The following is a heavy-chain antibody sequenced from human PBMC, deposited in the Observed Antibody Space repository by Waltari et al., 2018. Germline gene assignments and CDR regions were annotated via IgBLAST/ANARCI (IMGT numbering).Heavy chain of an antibody. CDR2: ISSSSSYI. CDR3: ARGDSVAGIDY. D-gene: IGHD6-19*01. CDR1: GFTFSSYN. Sequence: EVQLVESGGGLVKPGGSPRLSCAASGFTFSSYNMNGVRQAPGKGLEWVSSISSSSSYIYYADSVKGRFTISRDNAKNSLYLQMNSLRAEDTAVYYCARGDSVAGIDYWGQGTLVTVSS. J-gene: IGHJ4*02. V-gene: IGHV3-21*01.